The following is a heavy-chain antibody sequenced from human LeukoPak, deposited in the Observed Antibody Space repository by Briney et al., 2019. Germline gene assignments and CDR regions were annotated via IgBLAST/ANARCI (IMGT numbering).Heavy chain of an antibody. CDR2: INHSGST. J-gene: IGHJ4*02. CDR1: GGSFSGYY. V-gene: IGHV4-34*01. Sequence: SETLSLTCAVYGGSFSGYYWSWIRQPPGKGLEWIGGINHSGSTNYNPSLKSRVTISVDTSKNQFSLRLSSVTAADTAVYYCARGLYYYGSGSYFQYWGQGTLVTVSS. CDR3: ARGLYYYGSGSYFQY. D-gene: IGHD3-10*01.